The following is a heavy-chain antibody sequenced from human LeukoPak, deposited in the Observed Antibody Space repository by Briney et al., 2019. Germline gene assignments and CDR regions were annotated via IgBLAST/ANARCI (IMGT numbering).Heavy chain of an antibody. CDR2: IYYTGNT. Sequence: SETLSLTCTVSGGSISSHYWSWIRQSPGKGLEWIGHIYYTGNTNYGPSLMSRVTISVDTSKNYFSLKLNSVTAADTAVYYCARSYNSGSYYPFYFDFWGQGAPVTVSS. V-gene: IGHV4-59*11. J-gene: IGHJ4*02. CDR1: GGSISSHY. CDR3: ARSYNSGSYYPFYFDF. D-gene: IGHD3-10*01.